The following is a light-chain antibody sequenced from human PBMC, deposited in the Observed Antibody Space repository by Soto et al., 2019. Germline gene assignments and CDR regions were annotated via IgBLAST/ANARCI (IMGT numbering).Light chain of an antibody. CDR2: DAS. J-gene: IGKJ4*01. Sequence: IQLTQSPSSLSASVGDRVTVTCRASEDITNYLAWYQQKVGKAPKLLIYDASTLHSGVPSRFSGSGSGTDFTLTISGLQPEEFATYYCQQLTRYPSTFGGGTKVEIK. CDR3: QQLTRYPST. CDR1: EDITNY. V-gene: IGKV1-9*01.